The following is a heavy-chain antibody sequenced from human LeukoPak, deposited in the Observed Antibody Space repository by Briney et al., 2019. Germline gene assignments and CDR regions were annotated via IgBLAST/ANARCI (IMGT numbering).Heavy chain of an antibody. CDR3: QRVTIFGVVIDFDY. Sequence: LVASVKVSCKASGYAFDYYGITWVRQAPGQGLEWVGWISLNNGNTHYTKYAQKFQGRVTLTADTSTATAYMELRGLRSDDTAVYYYQRVTIFGVVIDFDYWGQGTLVAVSS. V-gene: IGHV1-18*01. CDR2: ISLNNGNT. D-gene: IGHD3-3*01. J-gene: IGHJ4*02. CDR1: GYAFDYYG.